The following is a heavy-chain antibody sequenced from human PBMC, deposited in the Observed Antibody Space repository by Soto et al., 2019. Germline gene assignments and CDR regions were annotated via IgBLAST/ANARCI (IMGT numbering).Heavy chain of an antibody. CDR2: IYYSGST. D-gene: IGHD3-9*01. Sequence: SETLSLTCTVSGGSISSYYWSWIRQPPGKGLEWIGYIYYSGSTNYNPSLKSRVTISVDTSKNQFSLKLSSVTAADTAVYYCASGTYYDILTGYDYWGQGTLVTVSS. CDR1: GGSISSYY. J-gene: IGHJ4*02. V-gene: IGHV4-59*08. CDR3: ASGTYYDILTGYDY.